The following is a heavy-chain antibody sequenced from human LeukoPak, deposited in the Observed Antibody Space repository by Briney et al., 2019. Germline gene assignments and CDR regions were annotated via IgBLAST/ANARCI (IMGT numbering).Heavy chain of an antibody. Sequence: PSETLSLTCTVSGGSISSSSYYWGWIRQPPGKGLEWIGSIYYSGSTYYNPSLKSRVTISLDTSKNQFSLKLNSVTAADTAVYYCARDQRGYSYGVDYWGQGTLVTVSS. V-gene: IGHV4-39*07. CDR3: ARDQRGYSYGVDY. CDR1: GGSISSSSYY. CDR2: IYYSGST. J-gene: IGHJ4*02. D-gene: IGHD5-18*01.